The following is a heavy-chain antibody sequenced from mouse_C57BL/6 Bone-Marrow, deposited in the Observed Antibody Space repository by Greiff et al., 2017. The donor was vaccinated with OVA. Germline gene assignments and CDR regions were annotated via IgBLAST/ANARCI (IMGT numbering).Heavy chain of an antibody. V-gene: IGHV1-55*01. D-gene: IGHD3-1*01. CDR2: ISPGSGST. J-gene: IGHJ2*01. CDR1: GYTFTSYW. CDR3: ARSGEGGRSAY. Sequence: VQLQQSGAELVKPGASVKMSCKASGYTFTSYWITWVKQRPGQGLEWIGDISPGSGSTNYNEKFKSKATLTVDTSSSTAYMQLSSLTSEDSAVYYCARSGEGGRSAYWGQGTTLTVSS.